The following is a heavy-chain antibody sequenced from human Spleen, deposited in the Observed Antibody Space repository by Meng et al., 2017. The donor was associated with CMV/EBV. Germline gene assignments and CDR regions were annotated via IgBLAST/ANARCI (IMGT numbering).Heavy chain of an antibody. V-gene: IGHV1-18*01. Sequence: KAVGYTFTSDGISGVRQAPGQGREWRVWISAYNGNTNYPQKLQGRVTMTTDTSTSPAYMELRSLRSEDTAVYYCARVKTAMVINWFDPWGQGTLVTVSS. J-gene: IGHJ5*02. D-gene: IGHD5-18*01. CDR2: ISAYNGNT. CDR3: ARVKTAMVINWFDP. CDR1: GYTFTSDG.